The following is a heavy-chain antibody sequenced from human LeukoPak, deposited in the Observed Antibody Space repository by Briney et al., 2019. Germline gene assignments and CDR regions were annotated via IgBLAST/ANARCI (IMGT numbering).Heavy chain of an antibody. Sequence: GESLKISCKGSGYSFTSYWISWVRQMPGKGLEWMRRIDPSDSYTNYSPSFQGHVTISADKSISTAYLQWSSLKASDTAMYYCARHLRDFWSGHHYYYYGMDVWGQGTTVTVSS. V-gene: IGHV5-10-1*01. CDR2: IDPSDSYT. D-gene: IGHD3-3*01. CDR3: ARHLRDFWSGHHYYYYGMDV. J-gene: IGHJ6*02. CDR1: GYSFTSYW.